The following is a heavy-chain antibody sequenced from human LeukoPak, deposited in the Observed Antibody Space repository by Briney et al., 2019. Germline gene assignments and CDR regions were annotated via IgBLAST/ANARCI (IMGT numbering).Heavy chain of an antibody. V-gene: IGHV1-2*02. Sequence: GASVKVSCKASGYSFTGYSMHWVRQAPGQGLEWMGWINLNSGSTDYAQKFQGRVTMTRDTSISTAYIELSRLRSDDTAVYYCARDLPRFGGWLSAWGQGTLVTVSS. CDR2: INLNSGST. D-gene: IGHD3-16*01. CDR3: ARDLPRFGGWLSA. J-gene: IGHJ5*02. CDR1: GYSFTGYS.